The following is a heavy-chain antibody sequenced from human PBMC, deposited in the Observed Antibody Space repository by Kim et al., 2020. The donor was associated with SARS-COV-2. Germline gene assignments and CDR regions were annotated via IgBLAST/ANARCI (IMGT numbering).Heavy chain of an antibody. V-gene: IGHV3-43*01. Sequence: KGRFTISRDNSKNSLYLQMNSLRTEDTALYYCAKVLYPYDYDSSGVALDYWGQGTLVTVSS. D-gene: IGHD3-22*01. J-gene: IGHJ4*02. CDR3: AKVLYPYDYDSSGVALDY.